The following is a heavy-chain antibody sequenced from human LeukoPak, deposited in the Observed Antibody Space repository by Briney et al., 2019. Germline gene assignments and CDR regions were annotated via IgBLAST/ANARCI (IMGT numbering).Heavy chain of an antibody. D-gene: IGHD5-12*01. V-gene: IGHV1-8*01. CDR2: MNPNSGNT. CDR3: ARGGYSGYDFGY. CDR1: GYTFTSYD. Sequence: WASVKVSCKASGYTFTSYDINWVRQATGQGLEWMGWMNPNSGNTGYAQKFQGRVTMTRKTSISTAYMELSSLRSEDTAVYYCARGGYSGYDFGYWGQGTLVTVSS. J-gene: IGHJ4*02.